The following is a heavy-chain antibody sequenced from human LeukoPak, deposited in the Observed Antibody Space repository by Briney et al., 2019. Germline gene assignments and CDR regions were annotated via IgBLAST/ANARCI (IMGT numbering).Heavy chain of an antibody. J-gene: IGHJ4*02. CDR3: ARQNAEVSYFDY. CDR1: GYIYTSYW. Sequence: GESLKISCNSSGYIYTSYWIGWVRQMPGKGLEWMGIIYPDDSDTRYSPSFQGQVTISADKSISTAYLQWSSLKASDTAMYYCARQNAEVSYFDYWGQGTLVTVSS. V-gene: IGHV5-51*01. CDR2: IYPDDSDT. D-gene: IGHD1-1*01.